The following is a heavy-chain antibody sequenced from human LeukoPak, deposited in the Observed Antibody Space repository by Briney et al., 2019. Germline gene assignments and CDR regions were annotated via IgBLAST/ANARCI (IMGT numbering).Heavy chain of an antibody. D-gene: IGHD3-10*01. CDR2: IYYSGST. CDR1: GGSISSSSYY. J-gene: IGHJ5*02. Sequence: SETLSLTCTVSGGSISSSSYYRGWIRQPPGKGLEWIGSIYYSGSTYYNPSLKSRVTISVDTSKNQFSLKLSSVTAADTAVYYCARHVGFITMVRGVINNNWFDPWGQGTLVTVSS. CDR3: ARHVGFITMVRGVINNNWFDP. V-gene: IGHV4-39*07.